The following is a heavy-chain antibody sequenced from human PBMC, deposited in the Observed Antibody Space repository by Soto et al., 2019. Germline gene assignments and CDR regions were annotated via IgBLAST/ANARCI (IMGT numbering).Heavy chain of an antibody. CDR1: GGTFSSYT. CDR2: IIPILGIA. Sequence: QVQLVQSGAEVKKPGSTVKVSCKASGGTFSSYTISWERQAPGQGLEWMGRIIPILGIANYAQKFQGRVTITADKSTSTAYMELSSLRSEDTAVYYCARGELPRHDAFDIWGQGTMVTVSS. D-gene: IGHD1-26*01. J-gene: IGHJ3*02. V-gene: IGHV1-69*02. CDR3: ARGELPRHDAFDI.